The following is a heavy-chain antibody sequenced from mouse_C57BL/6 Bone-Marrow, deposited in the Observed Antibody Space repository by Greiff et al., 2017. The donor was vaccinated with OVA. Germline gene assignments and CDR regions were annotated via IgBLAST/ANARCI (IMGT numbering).Heavy chain of an antibody. V-gene: IGHV3-8*01. CDR2: ISYSGST. CDR3: ARWGDGSIYWYFDV. Sequence: VQLQQSGPGLAKPSQTLSLTCSVTGYSITSDYWNWIRKFPGNKLEYMGYISYSGSTYYNPSLKSRISITRDTSNYQYYLQLHSVPTADTATYYGARWGDGSIYWYFDVWGKGTTVTVSA. D-gene: IGHD1-1*01. J-gene: IGHJ1*03. CDR1: GYSITSDY.